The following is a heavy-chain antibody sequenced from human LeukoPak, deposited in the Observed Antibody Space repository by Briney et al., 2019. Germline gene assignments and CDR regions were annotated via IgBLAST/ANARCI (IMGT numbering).Heavy chain of an antibody. CDR3: ARNFGYSYGLGYYYGMDV. CDR2: IIPIFGTA. D-gene: IGHD5-18*01. V-gene: IGHV1-69*13. Sequence: ASVKVSCKASGYTFTGYYMHWVRQAPGQGLEWMGGIIPIFGTANYAQKFQGRVTITADESTSTAYMELSSLRSEDTAVYYCARNFGYSYGLGYYYGMDVWGQGTTVTVSS. CDR1: GYTFTGYY. J-gene: IGHJ6*02.